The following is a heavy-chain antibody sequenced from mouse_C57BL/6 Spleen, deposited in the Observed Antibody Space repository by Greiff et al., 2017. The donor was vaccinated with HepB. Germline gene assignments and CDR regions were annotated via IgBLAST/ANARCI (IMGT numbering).Heavy chain of an antibody. CDR2: MYPGDGDT. D-gene: IGHD1-1*01. J-gene: IGHJ1*03. CDR3: ARGITTVVAHWYFDV. CDR1: GYAFSSSW. V-gene: IGHV1-82*01. Sequence: VQLQQSGPELVKPGASVKISCKASGYAFSSSWMNWVKQRPGKGLEWIGRMYPGDGDTNYNGKFKGKATLTADKSSSTAYMQLSSLTSEDSAVYFCARGITTVVAHWYFDVWGTGTTVTVSS.